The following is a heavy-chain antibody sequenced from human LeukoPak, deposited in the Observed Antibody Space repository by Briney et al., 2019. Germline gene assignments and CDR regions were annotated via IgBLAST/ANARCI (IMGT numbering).Heavy chain of an antibody. J-gene: IGHJ4*02. CDR2: INPYNGDT. CDR3: AKGPHGGSYTNFDY. V-gene: IGHV1-2*06. D-gene: IGHD1-26*01. Sequence: ASVKVSCKTSGYVFTGHYMYWVRQAPGQGLEWMGRINPYNGDTKYAQNFQGRVTMTRETSITTAYMELSSLRSDDTAVYYCAKGPHGGSYTNFDYWGQGSLVTVSS. CDR1: GYVFTGHY.